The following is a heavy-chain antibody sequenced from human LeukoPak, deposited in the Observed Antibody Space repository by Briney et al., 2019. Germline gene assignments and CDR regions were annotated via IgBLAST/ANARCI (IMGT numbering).Heavy chain of an antibody. D-gene: IGHD3-10*01. Sequence: TGGSLRLSCAASGFTFSSYAMSWVRQAPGKGLEWVSSISGSANSTFHADSVKGRFTISRDNSKNTLYLQMNSLRAEDTAVYYCAKTRPYYGSGSYYNGWYFDLWGRGTLVTVSS. CDR3: AKTRPYYGSGSYYNGWYFDL. CDR1: GFTFSSYA. V-gene: IGHV3-23*01. J-gene: IGHJ2*01. CDR2: ISGSANST.